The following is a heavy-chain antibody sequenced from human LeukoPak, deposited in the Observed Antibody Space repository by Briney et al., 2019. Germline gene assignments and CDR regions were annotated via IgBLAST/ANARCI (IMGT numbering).Heavy chain of an antibody. CDR2: IYYSGTT. D-gene: IGHD2-2*01. Sequence: SETLSLTCTVSGASISSYYWSWVRQPPGKGLEWIGSIYYSGTTNYNPSLKSRVTISLDTSKNQFSLKLSSVTAADTAVYYCARHYCDSNSCSPRFDPWGQGTLVTVSS. V-gene: IGHV4-59*08. CDR3: ARHYCDSNSCSPRFDP. J-gene: IGHJ5*02. CDR1: GASISSYY.